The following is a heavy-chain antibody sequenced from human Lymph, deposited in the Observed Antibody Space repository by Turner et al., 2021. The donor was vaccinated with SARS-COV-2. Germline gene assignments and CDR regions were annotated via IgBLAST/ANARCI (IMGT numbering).Heavy chain of an antibody. CDR1: GVTFSNYG. CDR2: ISYDGSNK. Sequence: QVQLVESGGGGVQPGRSLRLCCAASGVTFSNYGMPWVRQPPGKGLEWVAVISYDGSNKNYAGSVKGRFTISRDNSKNTLNLQMNSLRAEDTAVYYCAKDSRVLEWLLFGEFDYWGQGTLVTVSS. D-gene: IGHD3-3*01. J-gene: IGHJ4*02. V-gene: IGHV3-30*18. CDR3: AKDSRVLEWLLFGEFDY.